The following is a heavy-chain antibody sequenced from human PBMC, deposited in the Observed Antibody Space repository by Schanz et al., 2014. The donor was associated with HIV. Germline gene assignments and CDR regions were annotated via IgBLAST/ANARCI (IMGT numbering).Heavy chain of an antibody. J-gene: IGHJ3*02. CDR2: IWHDGSNK. Sequence: QVQLVESGGRVVQPGRSLRLSCAASGFTFSTYGMHWVRQAPGKGLEWVAVIWHDGSNKYYADSVKGRFTISRDNSKNTLYLQMNSLRAEDTAVYYCAKDGSWEAFDVFDIWGQGTMVTVSS. CDR1: GFTFSTYG. CDR3: AKDGSWEAFDVFDI. D-gene: IGHD1-26*01. V-gene: IGHV3-33*06.